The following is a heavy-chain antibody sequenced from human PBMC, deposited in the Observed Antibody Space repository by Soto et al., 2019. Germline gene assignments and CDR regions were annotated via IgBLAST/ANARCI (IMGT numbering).Heavy chain of an antibody. D-gene: IGHD3-9*01. Sequence: GGSLRLSCAASGFTFSDYYMSWIRQAPGKGLEWVSYISSSGSTIYYADSVKGRFTISRDNAKNSLYLQMNSLRAEDTAVYYCARDSYDILTGYYPPPFDYWGQGTLVTVSS. J-gene: IGHJ4*02. CDR3: ARDSYDILTGYYPPPFDY. CDR2: ISSSGSTI. V-gene: IGHV3-11*01. CDR1: GFTFSDYY.